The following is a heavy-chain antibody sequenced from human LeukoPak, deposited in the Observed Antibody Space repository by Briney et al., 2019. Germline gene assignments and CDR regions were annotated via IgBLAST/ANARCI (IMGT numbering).Heavy chain of an antibody. V-gene: IGHV1-8*01. Sequence: GASVKVSCKASGYTFTSYDINWVRQATGQGLEWMGWMNPNGGNTGYAQKFQGRVTMTRNTSISTAYMELSSLRSEDTAVYYCARSRYPHYDFWSGYYLGAYYYYGMDVWGQGTTVTVSS. D-gene: IGHD3-3*01. CDR2: MNPNGGNT. CDR1: GYTFTSYD. CDR3: ARSRYPHYDFWSGYYLGAYYYYGMDV. J-gene: IGHJ6*02.